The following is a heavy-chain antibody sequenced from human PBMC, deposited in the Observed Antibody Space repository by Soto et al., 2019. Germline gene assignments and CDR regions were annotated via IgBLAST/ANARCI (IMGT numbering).Heavy chain of an antibody. CDR1: GFTFSSYG. D-gene: IGHD3-9*01. CDR3: AKEGQHYDILTGYRSYYGMDV. CDR2: ISYDGSNK. J-gene: IGHJ6*02. Sequence: QVQLVESGGGVVQPGRSLRLSCAASGFTFSSYGMHWVRQAPGKGLEWVAVISYDGSNKYYADSVKGRFTISRDNSKKTLYPQMNSLRAEDTAVYYCAKEGQHYDILTGYRSYYGMDVWGQGTTVTVSS. V-gene: IGHV3-30*18.